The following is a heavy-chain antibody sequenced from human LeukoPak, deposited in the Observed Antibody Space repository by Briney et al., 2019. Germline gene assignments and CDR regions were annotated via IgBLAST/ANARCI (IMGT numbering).Heavy chain of an antibody. J-gene: IGHJ3*02. CDR3: AKRRSTVTSAWDAFDI. D-gene: IGHD4-17*01. CDR1: GFTFSSYA. Sequence: PGGSLRLSCAVSGFTFSSYAMIWVRQAPGRGLQWVSALSGSGISTYYADSVKGRFTISRDNAKNTLYLQMKSLRTDDTAVYYCAKRRSTVTSAWDAFDIWGQGTMVTVSS. CDR2: LSGSGIST. V-gene: IGHV3-23*01.